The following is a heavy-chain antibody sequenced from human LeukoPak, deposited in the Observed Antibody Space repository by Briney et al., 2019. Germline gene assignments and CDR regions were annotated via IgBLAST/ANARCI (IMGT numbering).Heavy chain of an antibody. J-gene: IGHJ5*02. CDR2: IYTSGST. V-gene: IGHV4-4*07. CDR1: GGSISSYY. Sequence: PSETLSLTCTVSGGSISSYYWSWIRQPAGKGLEWIGRIYTSGSTNYNPSLKCRVTLSVDTSKNRFTLKLSCVIAADTAVYYCARALRGVGRRYCSGGSCTGWFDPWGQGTLVTVSS. CDR3: ARALRGVGRRYCSGGSCTGWFDP. D-gene: IGHD2-15*01.